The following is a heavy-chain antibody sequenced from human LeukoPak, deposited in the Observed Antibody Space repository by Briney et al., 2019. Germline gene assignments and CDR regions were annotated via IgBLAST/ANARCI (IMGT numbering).Heavy chain of an antibody. D-gene: IGHD2-2*01. CDR2: INPNDGDT. J-gene: IGHJ4*02. Sequence: ASVTVSCKASGYTFTDYYMLWVRQAPGQGFEWMGWINPNDGDTNYAQKFQGRVTMTRDTSISTAHMEVSRLRSDDAAVYYCARANFLYCSSSTCRFDYWGRGTLVTVSS. V-gene: IGHV1-2*02. CDR1: GYTFTDYY. CDR3: ARANFLYCSSSTCRFDY.